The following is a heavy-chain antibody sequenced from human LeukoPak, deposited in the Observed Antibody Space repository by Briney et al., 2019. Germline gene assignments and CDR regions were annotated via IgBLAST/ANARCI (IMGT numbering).Heavy chain of an antibody. D-gene: IGHD1-26*01. CDR2: MNPNSGNT. Sequence: GASVKVSCKASGYTFTSYDINWVRQATGQGLEWMGWMNPNSGNTGYAQKFQGRVTITSNTSISTAYMELSSLRSEDTAIYYCATSSGNYHFDYWGQGTLVTVSS. V-gene: IGHV1-8*03. J-gene: IGHJ4*02. CDR3: ATSSGNYHFDY. CDR1: GYTFTSYD.